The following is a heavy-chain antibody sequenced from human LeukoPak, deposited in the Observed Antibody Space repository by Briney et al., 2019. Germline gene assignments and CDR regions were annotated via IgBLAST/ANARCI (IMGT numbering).Heavy chain of an antibody. CDR3: ATALYSNYPKDLPIDY. D-gene: IGHD4-11*01. V-gene: IGHV1-69-2*01. Sequence: ATVTISCKVSGYTFTDYYMHWVQQAPGKGLEWMGLVDPEDGETIYAEKFQGRVTITADTSTDTAYMELSSLRSEDTAVYYCATALYSNYPKDLPIDYWGQGTLVTVSS. J-gene: IGHJ4*02. CDR1: GYTFTDYY. CDR2: VDPEDGET.